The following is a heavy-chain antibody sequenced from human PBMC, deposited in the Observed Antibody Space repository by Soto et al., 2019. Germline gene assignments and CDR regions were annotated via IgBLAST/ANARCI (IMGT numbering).Heavy chain of an antibody. Sequence: PSQTLSLTCAISGDRVSSDITFWNWIRQSPSRGLDWLGRTYYRSKWFHDYAASVKSRITINPDTSKNQFSLELNSMTPEDTSVYYCARGNALDVWGQGTVVTVS. J-gene: IGHJ3*01. CDR1: GDRVSSDITF. CDR2: TYYRSKWFH. D-gene: IGHD3-10*01. V-gene: IGHV6-1*01. CDR3: ARGNALDV.